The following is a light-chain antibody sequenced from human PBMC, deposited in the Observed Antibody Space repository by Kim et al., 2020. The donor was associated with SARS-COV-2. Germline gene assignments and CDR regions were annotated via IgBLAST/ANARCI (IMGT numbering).Light chain of an antibody. CDR3: QSYDSSNWV. CDR2: EDN. CDR1: SGSIASNY. J-gene: IGLJ3*02. V-gene: IGLV6-57*02. Sequence: GETVTLPCTGSSGSIASNYVQWYQQRPGSAPTTVIYEDNQRPSGVPDRFSGSIDSSSNSASLTISGLKTEDEADYYCQSYDSSNWVFGGGTQLTVL.